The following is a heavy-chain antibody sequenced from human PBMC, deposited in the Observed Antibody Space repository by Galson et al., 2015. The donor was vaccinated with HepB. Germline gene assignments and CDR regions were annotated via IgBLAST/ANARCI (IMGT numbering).Heavy chain of an antibody. CDR2: IWYDGSNK. J-gene: IGHJ5*02. V-gene: IGHV3-33*01. Sequence: SLRLSCAASGFTFSSYGMHWVRQAPGKGLEWVAVIWYDGSNKYYADSVKGRFTISRDNSKNTLYLQMNSLRAEDTAVYYCARDGVRFLEWLPHNWFDPWGQGTLVTVSS. CDR3: ARDGVRFLEWLPHNWFDP. CDR1: GFTFSSYG. D-gene: IGHD3-3*01.